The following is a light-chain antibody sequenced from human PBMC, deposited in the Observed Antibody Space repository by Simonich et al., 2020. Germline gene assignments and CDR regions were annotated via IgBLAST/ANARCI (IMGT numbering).Light chain of an antibody. CDR1: QSVLYSSNNKNY. V-gene: IGKV4-1*01. J-gene: IGKJ5*01. CDR2: WAS. CDR3: QQYYSTIT. Sequence: DIVMTQSPDSLAVSLGERATINCKSSQSVLYSSNNKNYLAWYHQKPGQPPKLLIYWASTRESGVPDRFSGSGSGTDFTLTISSLQAEDVAVYYCQQYYSTITFGQGTRLEMK.